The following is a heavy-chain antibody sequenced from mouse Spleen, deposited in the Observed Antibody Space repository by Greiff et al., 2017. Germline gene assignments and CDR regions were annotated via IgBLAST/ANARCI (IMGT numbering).Heavy chain of an antibody. CDR2: ILPGSGST. V-gene: IGHV1-9*01. J-gene: IGHJ3*01. Sequence: QVQLQQSGAELMKPGASVKLSCKATGYTFTGYWIEWVKQRPGHGLEWIGEILPGSGSTHYHEKFKGKATLTADTSSNTHYKQLSSMTTEDSAIDYCARRDYGSSYGIFTYWGQGTLVTVSA. CDR1: GYTFTGYW. CDR3: ARRDYGSSYGIFTY. D-gene: IGHD1-1*01.